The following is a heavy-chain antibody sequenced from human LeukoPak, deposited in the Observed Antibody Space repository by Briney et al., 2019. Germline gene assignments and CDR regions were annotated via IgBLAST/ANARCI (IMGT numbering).Heavy chain of an antibody. D-gene: IGHD4-17*01. CDR2: IYYSGST. J-gene: IGHJ3*02. V-gene: IGHV4-59*01. CDR3: ARDATGTTVSSGFDI. Sequence: TPSETLSLTCTVSGGSISSYYWSWIRQPPGKGLEWIGYIYYSGSTNYNPSLKSRVTISVDTSKNQFSLKLSSVTAADTAVYYCARDATGTTVSSGFDIWGQGTMVTVSS. CDR1: GGSISSYY.